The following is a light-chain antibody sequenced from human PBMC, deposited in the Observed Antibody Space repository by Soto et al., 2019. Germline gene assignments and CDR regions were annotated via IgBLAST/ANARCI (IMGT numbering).Light chain of an antibody. V-gene: IGLV1-40*01. CDR3: QSYDSSLSGAV. J-gene: IGLJ7*01. CDR2: GNS. CDR1: SSNIGAGYD. Sequence: QSVLTQPPSVSGAPGQRVTLSCTGSSSNIGAGYDVHWYQQLPGTAPKLLIYGNSNRPSGVPDRFSGSKSGTSASLAITGLQAEDEADYYRQSYDSSLSGAVFGGGTQLTVL.